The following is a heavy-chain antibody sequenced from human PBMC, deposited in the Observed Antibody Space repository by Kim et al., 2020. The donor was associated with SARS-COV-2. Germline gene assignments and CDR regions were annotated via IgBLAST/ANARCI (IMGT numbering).Heavy chain of an antibody. CDR2: ISGSGGST. V-gene: IGHV3-23*01. J-gene: IGHJ4*02. CDR1: GFTFSSYA. CDR3: AKDSKRIVGATTDY. D-gene: IGHD1-26*01. Sequence: GGSLRLSCAASGFTFSSYAMSWVRQAPGKGLEWVSAISGSGGSTYYADSVKGRITISRDNSKNTLYLQMTSLRAEDTAVYYCAKDSKRIVGATTDYWAQGTLVTVSS.